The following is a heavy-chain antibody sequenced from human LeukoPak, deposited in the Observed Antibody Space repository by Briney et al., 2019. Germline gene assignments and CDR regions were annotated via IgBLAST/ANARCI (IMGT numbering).Heavy chain of an antibody. Sequence: SETLSLTCTVSGGPISSYYWSWIRQPPGKGLEWIGYVFHSGSTNYNPSLKSRATISVDTSKNQFSLKLTSVTAADTAVYYCARDSSGYYRIDYWGQGTLVTVSS. J-gene: IGHJ4*02. CDR2: VFHSGST. D-gene: IGHD3-22*01. CDR1: GGPISSYY. V-gene: IGHV4-59*08. CDR3: ARDSSGYYRIDY.